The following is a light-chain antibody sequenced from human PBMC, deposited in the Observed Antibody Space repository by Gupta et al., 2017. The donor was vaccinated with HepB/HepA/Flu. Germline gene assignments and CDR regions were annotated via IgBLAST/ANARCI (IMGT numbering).Light chain of an antibody. Sequence: DIQMTQSPSSLSASVGDRVTITCRASQGISSYLNWYQQKPGKAPKLLIYAASSWQSGVPSRFSGSGSGTDFTLTISSLQPEDFATYYCQQSDSTPPFTFGHGTKVDIK. CDR2: AAS. J-gene: IGKJ3*01. V-gene: IGKV1-39*01. CDR3: QQSDSTPPFT. CDR1: QGISSY.